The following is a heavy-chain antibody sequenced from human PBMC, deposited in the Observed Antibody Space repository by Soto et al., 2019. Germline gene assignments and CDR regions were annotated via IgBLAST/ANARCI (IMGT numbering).Heavy chain of an antibody. Sequence: SETLSLTCAVDGGSFSGYCWSWIRQPPGKGLEWIGEINHSGSTNYNPSLKSRVTISVDTSKNQFSLKLSSVTAADTAVYYCARGNRRYLGYCSSTSCPYYFDYWGQGTLVTVSS. J-gene: IGHJ4*02. V-gene: IGHV4-34*01. CDR3: ARGNRRYLGYCSSTSCPYYFDY. D-gene: IGHD2-2*01. CDR1: GGSFSGYC. CDR2: INHSGST.